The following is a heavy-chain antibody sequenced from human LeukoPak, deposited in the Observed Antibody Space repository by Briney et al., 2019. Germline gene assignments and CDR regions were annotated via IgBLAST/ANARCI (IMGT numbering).Heavy chain of an antibody. CDR3: ARIVSGSYLGYYYYYMDV. Sequence: SETLSLTCAVYGGSFSGYYWSWVRQPPGKGLEWIGEINHSGSTNYNPSLKSRVTISVDTSKNRFSLKLSSVTAADTAVYYCARIVSGSYLGYYYYYMDVWGKGTTVTVSS. CDR2: INHSGST. CDR1: GGSFSGYY. D-gene: IGHD1-26*01. J-gene: IGHJ6*03. V-gene: IGHV4-34*01.